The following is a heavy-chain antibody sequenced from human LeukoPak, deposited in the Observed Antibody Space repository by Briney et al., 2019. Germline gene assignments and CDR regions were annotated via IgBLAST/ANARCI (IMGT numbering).Heavy chain of an antibody. CDR2: ISSSSSYI. D-gene: IGHD6-19*01. J-gene: IGHJ3*02. Sequence: KPGGSLRLSCAASGLTFSSYSMNWVRQAPGKGLEWVSSISSSSSYIYYADSVKGRFTISRDNAKNSLYLQMNSLRAEDTAVYYCARDNSGWYFSLDAFDIWGQGTMVTVSS. CDR1: GLTFSSYS. V-gene: IGHV3-21*01. CDR3: ARDNSGWYFSLDAFDI.